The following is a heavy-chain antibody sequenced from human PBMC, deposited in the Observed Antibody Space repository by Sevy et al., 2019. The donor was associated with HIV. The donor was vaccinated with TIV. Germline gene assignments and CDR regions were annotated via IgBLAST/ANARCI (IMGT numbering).Heavy chain of an antibody. D-gene: IGHD5-12*01. J-gene: IGHJ5*02. CDR3: ARGASGRRLHWFDP. CDR1: GYTFTSYD. Sequence: ASVKVSCKASGYTFTSYDITWVRQATGQGLEWMGWMNPNSGNTGYAQKFQGRVTMTRNTSISTAYMELSSLRSEDTAVYYCARGASGRRLHWFDPWGQGTLVTVSS. CDR2: MNPNSGNT. V-gene: IGHV1-8*01.